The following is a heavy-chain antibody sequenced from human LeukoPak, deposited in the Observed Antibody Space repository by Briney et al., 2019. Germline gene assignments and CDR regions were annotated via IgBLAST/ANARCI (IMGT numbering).Heavy chain of an antibody. D-gene: IGHD3-16*01. V-gene: IGHV3-7*01. CDR2: IKSDGSEE. Sequence: GGSLRLSCAASGFTFSSYWMSWVRQAPGKGLEWVANIKSDGSEEYYVDSVRGRFTISRDNARNSLYLQMNSLRADDTAMFYCARDLGEHVDYFDYWGQGTLVIVSS. CDR1: GFTFSSYW. J-gene: IGHJ4*02. CDR3: ARDLGEHVDYFDY.